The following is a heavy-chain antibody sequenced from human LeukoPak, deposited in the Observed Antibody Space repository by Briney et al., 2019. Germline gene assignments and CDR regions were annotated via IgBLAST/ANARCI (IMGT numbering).Heavy chain of an antibody. V-gene: IGHV1-46*03. CDR3: ARDRITMVRGVINWFDP. Sequence: GASVKVSCKASGYTFTSYYMHWVRQAPGQGLERMGIINPSGGSTSYAQKFQGRVTMTRDTSTSTVYMELSSLRSEDTAVYYCARDRITMVRGVINWFDPWGQGTLVTVSS. D-gene: IGHD3-10*01. CDR2: INPSGGST. J-gene: IGHJ5*02. CDR1: GYTFTSYY.